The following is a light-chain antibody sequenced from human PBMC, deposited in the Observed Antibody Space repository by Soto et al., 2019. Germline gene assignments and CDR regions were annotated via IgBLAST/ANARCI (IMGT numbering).Light chain of an antibody. CDR3: MQRIAFPIT. CDR1: QSLVDSDDGDTY. V-gene: IGKV2-40*01. CDR2: TLS. Sequence: DIVMTQTPLSLAVSPGEPASISCRSSQSLVDSDDGDTYLDWFLQKSGQSPQLLIHTLSHRASGVPDRFSGSGSGTDFTLQISKVEAEDVGVYYCMQRIAFPITFGHGTRLEI. J-gene: IGKJ5*01.